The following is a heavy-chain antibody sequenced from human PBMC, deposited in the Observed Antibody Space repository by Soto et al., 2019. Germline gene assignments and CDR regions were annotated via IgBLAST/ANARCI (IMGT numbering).Heavy chain of an antibody. CDR1: GFTFDDYA. Sequence: GGSLRLSCAASGFTFDDYAMHWVRQAPGKGLEWVSGISWNSGSIGYADSVKGRFTISRDNAKNSLYLQMNSLRAEDTALYYCATNARGFGELLFTPFDYWGQGTLVTVSS. CDR2: ISWNSGSI. J-gene: IGHJ4*02. D-gene: IGHD3-10*01. V-gene: IGHV3-9*01. CDR3: ATNARGFGELLFTPFDY.